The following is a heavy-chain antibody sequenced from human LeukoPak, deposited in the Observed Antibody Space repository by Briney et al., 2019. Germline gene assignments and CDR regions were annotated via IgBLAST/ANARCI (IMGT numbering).Heavy chain of an antibody. CDR2: IKQDGSEK. D-gene: IGHD2-8*01. Sequence: GGSLRLSCAAYGFTFSSYWMSWVRQAPGKGLEWVANIKQDGSEKYYVDSVKGRFTISRDNAKNSLYLQMNSLRAEDTAVYYCARDGIQLTIVLMANELAPLDYWGQGTLVTVSS. CDR3: ARDGIQLTIVLMANELAPLDY. CDR1: GFTFSSYW. J-gene: IGHJ4*02. V-gene: IGHV3-7*03.